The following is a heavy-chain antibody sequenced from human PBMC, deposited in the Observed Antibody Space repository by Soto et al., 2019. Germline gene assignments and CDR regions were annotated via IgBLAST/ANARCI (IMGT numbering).Heavy chain of an antibody. CDR3: ARDRWYSSRGGRFDP. CDR1: GGTFSSYA. J-gene: IGHJ5*02. CDR2: ITPIFGTA. D-gene: IGHD6-13*01. V-gene: IGHV1-69*13. Sequence: VASVKVSCKASGGTFSSYAISWVRQAPGQGLEWMGGITPIFGTANYAQKFQGRVTITADESTSTAYMELSSLRSEDTAVYYCARDRWYSSRGGRFDPWGQGTLVTVSS.